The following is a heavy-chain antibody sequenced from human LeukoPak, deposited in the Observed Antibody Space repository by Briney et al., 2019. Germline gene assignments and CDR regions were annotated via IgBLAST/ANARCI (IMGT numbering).Heavy chain of an antibody. CDR3: ARYPYSTSSWSDP. CDR2: IYSGGGT. D-gene: IGHD6-6*01. Sequence: GGSLRLSCAASGLTISSDYMSWVRQAPGKGLEWVSVIYSGGGTYYADSVRGRFTISRDNSKNTLYLQLNSLRAEDTAVYYCARYPYSTSSWSDPWGQGTLVTVSS. V-gene: IGHV3-66*01. J-gene: IGHJ5*02. CDR1: GLTISSDY.